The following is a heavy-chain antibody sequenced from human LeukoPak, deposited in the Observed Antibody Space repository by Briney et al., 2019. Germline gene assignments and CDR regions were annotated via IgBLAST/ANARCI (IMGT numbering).Heavy chain of an antibody. CDR2: IYYSGST. J-gene: IGHJ4*02. V-gene: IGHV4-30-4*01. Sequence: SETLSLTCTVSGGSISSGDYYWSWIRQPPGKGLEWIGYIYYSGSTYYNPSLKSRVTISVDTSKNQFSLKLSSVTAADTAVYYCARVSGRQSRGLSFRSDPYYFDYWGQGTLVTVSS. CDR1: GGSISSGDYY. CDR3: ARVSGRQSRGLSFRSDPYYFDY. D-gene: IGHD2/OR15-2a*01.